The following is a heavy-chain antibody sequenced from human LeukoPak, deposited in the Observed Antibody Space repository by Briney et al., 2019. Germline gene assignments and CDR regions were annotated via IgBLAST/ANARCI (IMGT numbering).Heavy chain of an antibody. CDR1: GFTFSNYW. D-gene: IGHD3-10*01. CDR2: IREDGSEK. J-gene: IGHJ6*03. CDR3: AKGGLYYYGSGARDYYMDV. V-gene: IGHV3-7*01. Sequence: GGSLRPSCTASGFTFSNYWMSWVRQAPGKGLEWVANIREDGSEKYYVDSVKGRFTISRDNAKKSLYLQMNSLRAEDTAVYYCAKGGLYYYGSGARDYYMDVWGKGTTVTVSS.